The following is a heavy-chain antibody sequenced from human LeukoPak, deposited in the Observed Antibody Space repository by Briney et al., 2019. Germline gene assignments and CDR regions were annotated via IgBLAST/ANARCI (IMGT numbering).Heavy chain of an antibody. Sequence: GGSLRLSCTASGFTFGDYAMSWVRQAPGKGLEWVGFIRSKAYGGTTEYAASVKGRFTISRDDSKSIAYLQMNSLKTEDAAVYYCTRDRVKTHDAFDIWGQGTMVTVSP. CDR3: TRDRVKTHDAFDI. CDR2: IRSKAYGGTT. D-gene: IGHD3-10*01. V-gene: IGHV3-49*04. J-gene: IGHJ3*02. CDR1: GFTFGDYA.